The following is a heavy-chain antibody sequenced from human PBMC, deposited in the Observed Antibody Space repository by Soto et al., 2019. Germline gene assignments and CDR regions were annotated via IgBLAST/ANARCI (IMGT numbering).Heavy chain of an antibody. Sequence: SETLSLTCTVSGGSMRNYFWTWIRQPPGKGLEWIGYIHYSGTTSFFPSYNPSRRSRVTISEDTSKNQFSLTLLSVTTADTAVYFCAAGEASSRNLAPYYLDFWGQGTLGTVS. V-gene: IGHV4-59*01. CDR3: AAGEASSRNLAPYYLDF. CDR1: GGSMRNYF. D-gene: IGHD6-13*01. CDR2: IHYSGTT. J-gene: IGHJ4*02.